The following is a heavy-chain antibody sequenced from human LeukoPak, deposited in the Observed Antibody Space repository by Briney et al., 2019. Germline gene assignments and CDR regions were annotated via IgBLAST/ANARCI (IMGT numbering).Heavy chain of an antibody. V-gene: IGHV3-30*02. D-gene: IGHD3-10*01. CDR1: GFTFSSYG. CDR3: TTDTTYYYGSGSYLD. CDR2: IRYDGSNK. J-gene: IGHJ4*02. Sequence: GGSLRLSCAASGFTFSSYGMHWVRQAPGKGLEWVAFIRYDGSNKYYADSVKGRFTISGDNSKNTLYLQMNSLKTEDTAVYYCTTDTTYYYGSGSYLDWGQGTLVTVSS.